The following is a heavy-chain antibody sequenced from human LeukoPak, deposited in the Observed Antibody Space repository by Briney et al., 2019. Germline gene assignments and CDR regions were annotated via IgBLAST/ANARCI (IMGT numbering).Heavy chain of an antibody. V-gene: IGHV4-30-4*01. D-gene: IGHD3-16*02. J-gene: IGHJ5*02. Sequence: SETLSLTCTVSGGSISSGDYDWSWIRQPPGKGLEWVGYIYYSGSTYYNPSLKSRVTISVDTSKNQFSLKLSSVTAADTAVYYCARDLGGLGELSAPTWGQGTLVTVSS. CDR1: GGSISSGDYD. CDR2: IYYSGST. CDR3: ARDLGGLGELSAPT.